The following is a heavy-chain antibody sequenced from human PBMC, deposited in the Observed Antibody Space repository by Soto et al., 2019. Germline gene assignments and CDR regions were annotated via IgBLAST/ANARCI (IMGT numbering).Heavy chain of an antibody. D-gene: IGHD1-26*01. CDR2: IKSKFVGGAT. Sequence: GGSLRLSCAASGFTFSKVWMNWVRQAPGKGLEWVGRIKSKFVGGATDYAAPVKGRFTISRDDSMNMLYLEMNSLKTEDSAVYYCTTDPEGATLHGMHAWGQGTTVSGSS. CDR1: GFTFSKVW. J-gene: IGHJ6*02. CDR3: TTDPEGATLHGMHA. V-gene: IGHV3-15*07.